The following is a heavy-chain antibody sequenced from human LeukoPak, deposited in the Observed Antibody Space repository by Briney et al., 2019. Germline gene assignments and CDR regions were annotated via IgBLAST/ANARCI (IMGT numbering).Heavy chain of an antibody. V-gene: IGHV3-30*04. CDR1: GFTFSSYA. D-gene: IGHD3-22*01. CDR2: ISYDGSNK. J-gene: IGHJ4*02. CDR3: ARAGHYYDSSGYYSYFDY. Sequence: GGSLRLSCAASGFTFSSYAMHWVRQAPGKGPEWVAVISYDGSNKYYADSAKGRFTISRDNSKNTLYLQMNSLRAEDTAVYYCARAGHYYDSSGYYSYFDYWGQGTLVTVSS.